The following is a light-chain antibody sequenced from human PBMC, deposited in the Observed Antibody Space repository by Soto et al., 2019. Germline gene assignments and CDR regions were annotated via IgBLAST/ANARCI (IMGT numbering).Light chain of an antibody. V-gene: IGKV3-15*01. Sequence: EIVMTQSPATLSVSPGVRATLTCRSSQSISGTLAWYQQKPGQAPRLLTYGASTRAAGFPARFSGSGSGTDFTLTISSLQSEDFAVYYCQQYDNWPWTFGQGTKVDIK. J-gene: IGKJ1*01. CDR3: QQYDNWPWT. CDR1: QSISGT. CDR2: GAS.